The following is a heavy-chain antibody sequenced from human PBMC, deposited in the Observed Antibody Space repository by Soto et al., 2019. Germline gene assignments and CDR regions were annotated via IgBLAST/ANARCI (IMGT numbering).Heavy chain of an antibody. V-gene: IGHV1-69*01. J-gene: IGHJ5*02. CDR3: ARLPYYYGSGSLNWFEP. CDR1: GGTFSSYA. D-gene: IGHD3-10*01. CDR2: IIPIFGTA. Sequence: QVQLVQSEAEVKKPGSSVKVSCKASGGTFSSYAISWVRQAPGQGLAWMGGIIPIFGTANYAQKFQGRVTITADESTSTAYMELSSLRSEDTAVYYCARLPYYYGSGSLNWFEPWGQGTLVTVSS.